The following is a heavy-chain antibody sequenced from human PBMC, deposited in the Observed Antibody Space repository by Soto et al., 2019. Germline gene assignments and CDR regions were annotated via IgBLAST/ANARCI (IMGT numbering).Heavy chain of an antibody. CDR1: GGTFSSYA. Sequence: SVKVSCKASGGTFSSYAISWVRQAPGQGLEWMGGIIPIFGTANYAQKFQGRVTITADESTSTAYMELSSLRSEDTAVYYCASQLRDSGHKGYYGMDVWGQGNTVTVSS. J-gene: IGHJ6*02. CDR3: ASQLRDSGHKGYYGMDV. V-gene: IGHV1-69*13. D-gene: IGHD1-26*01. CDR2: IIPIFGTA.